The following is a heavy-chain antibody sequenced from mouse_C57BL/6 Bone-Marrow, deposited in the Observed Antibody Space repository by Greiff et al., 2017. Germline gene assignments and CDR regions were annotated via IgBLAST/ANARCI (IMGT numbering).Heavy chain of an antibody. Sequence: VQLQQSGAELAKPGASVKMSCKASGYTFTSYWMHWVKQRPGQGLEWIGYINPSSGYTKYNQKFKDKATLTADKSSSTAYMRLRSLTYEDSAVYYCASLITAVVAPYAMDYWGQGTSVTVSS. CDR3: ASLITAVVAPYAMDY. CDR2: INPSSGYT. D-gene: IGHD1-1*01. CDR1: GYTFTSYW. V-gene: IGHV1-7*01. J-gene: IGHJ4*01.